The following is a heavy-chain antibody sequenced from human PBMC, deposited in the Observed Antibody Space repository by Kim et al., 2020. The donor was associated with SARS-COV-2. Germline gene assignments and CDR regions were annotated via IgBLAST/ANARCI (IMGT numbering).Heavy chain of an antibody. CDR3: AKGNIAVAGTVAY. Sequence: GGSLRLSCAVSGFSFDDFAMHWVRQAPGKGLEWVSSISWDSANIGYAVSVKGRFTISRDNAKNSLYLQLNSLRLEDTALYYCAKGNIAVAGTVAYWGQGTLVIVSS. J-gene: IGHJ4*02. CDR2: ISWDSANI. D-gene: IGHD6-19*01. V-gene: IGHV3-9*01. CDR1: GFSFDDFA.